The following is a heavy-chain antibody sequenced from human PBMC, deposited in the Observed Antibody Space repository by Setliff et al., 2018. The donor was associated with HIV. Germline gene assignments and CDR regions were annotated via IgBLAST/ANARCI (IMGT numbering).Heavy chain of an antibody. J-gene: IGHJ4*02. CDR1: GFSFNTYS. V-gene: IGHV3-21*01. CDR3: TRMIPPRSNRFSSGWFDY. CDR2: ISSSGTYI. Sequence: LRLSCAASGFSFNTYSMSWVRQAPGKGLEWVSSISSSGTYIYYADSMKGRFTISRDKAGNSLYLQMNNVRAEDTAVYYCTRMIPPRSNRFSSGWFDYWGQGTVVTVSS. D-gene: IGHD6-19*01.